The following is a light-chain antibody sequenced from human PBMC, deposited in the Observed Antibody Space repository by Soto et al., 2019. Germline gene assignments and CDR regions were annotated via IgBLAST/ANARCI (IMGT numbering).Light chain of an antibody. J-gene: IGKJ3*01. V-gene: IGKV1-17*03. CDR3: QHYGYSTDT. Sequence: QRPQYTYDMSSSVGDRVTITCRASQGISNYLAWFQQKPGKVPKRLIYAASSLQSGVPSRFSGSGSGTDSTLTFSILEPEDDALDNCQHYGYSTDTFGHGTKVDI. CDR1: QGISNY. CDR2: AAS.